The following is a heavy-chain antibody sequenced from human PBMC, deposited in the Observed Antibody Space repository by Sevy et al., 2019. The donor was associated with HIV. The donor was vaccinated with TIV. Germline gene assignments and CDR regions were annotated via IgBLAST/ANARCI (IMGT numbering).Heavy chain of an antibody. CDR1: GFTFSSYW. CDR3: ARVLCEVAAAGLYYYYYGMDV. Sequence: GESLKISCAASGFTFSSYWMHWVRQAPGKGLVWVSRINSDGSSTSYADSVKGRFTISRDNAKNTLYLQMNSLRAEDTAVYYCARVLCEVAAAGLYYYYYGMDVWGQGTTVTVSS. D-gene: IGHD6-13*01. J-gene: IGHJ6*02. CDR2: INSDGSST. V-gene: IGHV3-74*01.